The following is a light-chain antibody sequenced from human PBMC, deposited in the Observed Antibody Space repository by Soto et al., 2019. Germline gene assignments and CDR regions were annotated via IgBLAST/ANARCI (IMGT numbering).Light chain of an antibody. CDR1: SSDIGGYNF. V-gene: IGLV2-14*01. J-gene: IGLJ2*01. CDR3: ASYTTISTLV. Sequence: QSALTQPASVSGSPGQSITISCTGTSSDIGGYNFVSWYHQHPGKAPKLLIYAVTNRPSGIPDRFSGSKSGNTASLTISVLQAEDGAYYYCASYTTISTLVFGGGTKLTVL. CDR2: AVT.